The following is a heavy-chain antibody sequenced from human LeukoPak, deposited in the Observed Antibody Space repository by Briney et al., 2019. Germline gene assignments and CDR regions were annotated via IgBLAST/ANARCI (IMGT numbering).Heavy chain of an antibody. CDR2: IYYSGST. Sequence: SETLSLTCTVSGGSISSSSYYWGWIRQPPGKGLEWIGSIYYSGSTYYNPSLKSRVTISVDTSKNQFSLKLSSVTAADTAVYYCARHPVIWPQYPSWGQGTLVTVSS. V-gene: IGHV4-39*01. D-gene: IGHD5-24*01. J-gene: IGHJ5*02. CDR1: GGSISSSSYY. CDR3: ARHPVIWPQYPS.